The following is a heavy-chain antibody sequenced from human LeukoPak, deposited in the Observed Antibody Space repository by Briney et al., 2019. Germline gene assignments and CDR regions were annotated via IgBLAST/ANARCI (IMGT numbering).Heavy chain of an antibody. J-gene: IGHJ4*02. CDR3: ARGEQQRLDY. CDR1: GGSFSGYY. D-gene: IGHD6-13*01. V-gene: IGHV4-34*01. CDR2: INHSGST. Sequence: SETLSLTCAVSGGSFSGYYWSWIRQPPGKGLEWIGEINHSGSTNYNPSLKSRVTISVDTSKNQFSLKLSSVTAADTAVYYCARGEQQRLDYWGQGTLVTVSS.